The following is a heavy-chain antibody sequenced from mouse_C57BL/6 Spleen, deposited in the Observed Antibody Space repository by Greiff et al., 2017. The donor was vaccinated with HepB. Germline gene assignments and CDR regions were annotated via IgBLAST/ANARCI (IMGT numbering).Heavy chain of an antibody. D-gene: IGHD2-2*01. Sequence: DVHLVESGGGLVQPGGSLKLSCAASGFTFSDYYMYWVRQTPEKRLEWVAYISNGGGSTYYPDTVKGRFTISRDNAKNTLYLQMSRLKSEDTAMDYCARVTTDDYYAMDYWGQGTSVTVSS. CDR1: GFTFSDYY. CDR2: ISNGGGST. J-gene: IGHJ4*01. CDR3: ARVTTDDYYAMDY. V-gene: IGHV5-12*01.